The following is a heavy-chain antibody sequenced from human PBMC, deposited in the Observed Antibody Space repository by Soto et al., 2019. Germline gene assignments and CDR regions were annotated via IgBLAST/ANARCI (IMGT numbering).Heavy chain of an antibody. CDR2: INAGNGNT. V-gene: IGHV1-3*01. D-gene: IGHD2-15*01. J-gene: IGHJ6*02. Sequence: ASVKVSCKASGYTFTSYAMHWVRQAPGQRLEWMGWINAGNGNTKYSQKFQGRVTITRDTSASTAYMELSSLRSEDTAVYYCAREGLNRGYCSGGSCYTDTGFYYYGMDVWGQGTTVTVS. CDR3: AREGLNRGYCSGGSCYTDTGFYYYGMDV. CDR1: GYTFTSYA.